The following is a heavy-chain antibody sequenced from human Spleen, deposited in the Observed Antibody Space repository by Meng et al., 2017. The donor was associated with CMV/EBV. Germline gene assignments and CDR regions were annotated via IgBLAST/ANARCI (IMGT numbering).Heavy chain of an antibody. V-gene: IGHV3-23*01. Sequence: GESLKISCADSGYSFNSYSMSWVRQVPGKGLEWVSSINSGGENTHYADSVKGRFTISRDNAKNTLYLQMNSLRAEDTAVYYCARDQRDCSGGSCYNQFYYGMDVWGQGTTVTVSS. CDR2: INSGGENT. D-gene: IGHD2-15*01. CDR3: ARDQRDCSGGSCYNQFYYGMDV. CDR1: GYSFNSYS. J-gene: IGHJ6*02.